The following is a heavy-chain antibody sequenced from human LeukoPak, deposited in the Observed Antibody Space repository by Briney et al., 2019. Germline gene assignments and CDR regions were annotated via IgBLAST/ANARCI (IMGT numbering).Heavy chain of an antibody. V-gene: IGHV4-39*07. CDR2: IYYSGST. CDR1: GGSISSTDYY. D-gene: IGHD3-10*01. J-gene: IGHJ4*02. CDR3: ARRISRGYYGSGSPDY. Sequence: SETLSLTCTVSGGSISSTDYYWGWIRQPPGKGLEWIGSIYYSGSTYYNPSLKSRVTISVDTSKNQFSLKLSSVTAADTAVYYCARRISRGYYGSGSPDYWGQGTLVTVSS.